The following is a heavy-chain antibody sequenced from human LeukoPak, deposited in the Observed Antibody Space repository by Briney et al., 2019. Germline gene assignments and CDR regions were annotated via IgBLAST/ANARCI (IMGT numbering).Heavy chain of an antibody. Sequence: GSLRLSCAASGFTFSSYAMSWVRQAPGKGLEWASGISGSGDNTYYADSVKGRFTISRDNSKNTLDVQVNSLATEDTAAYYCAKGSYYDGSGSFYFDSWGQGTLVTVSS. CDR1: GFTFSSYA. J-gene: IGHJ4*02. D-gene: IGHD3-22*01. CDR3: AKGSYYDGSGSFYFDS. CDR2: ISGSGDNT. V-gene: IGHV3-23*01.